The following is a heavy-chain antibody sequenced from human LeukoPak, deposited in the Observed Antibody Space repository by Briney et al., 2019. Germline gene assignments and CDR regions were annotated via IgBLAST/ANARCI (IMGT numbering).Heavy chain of an antibody. D-gene: IGHD6-19*01. J-gene: IGHJ4*02. CDR3: ARASSGWYGLFDY. CDR2: ISYSGST. CDR1: GGSISNYY. Sequence: PSETLSLTCTISGGSISNYYWSWIRQRPGKGLEWIGYISYSGSTNYNPSLKSRVTISVDTSKNQFSLKLSSVTAADTAVYYCARASSGWYGLFDYWGQGTLVTVPS. V-gene: IGHV4-59*01.